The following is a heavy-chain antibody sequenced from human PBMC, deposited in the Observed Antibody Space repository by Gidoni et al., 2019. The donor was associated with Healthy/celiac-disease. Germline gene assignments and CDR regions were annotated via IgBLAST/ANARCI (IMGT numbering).Heavy chain of an antibody. CDR2: INPNSGGT. D-gene: IGHD2-15*01. J-gene: IGHJ4*02. CDR1: GYTFTGYY. V-gene: IGHV1-2*06. CDR3: ARDLTRIFSAPDY. Sequence: QVQLVQSGAEVTKPGASVKVSCKASGYTFTGYYMHWVRQAPGQGLEWMGRINPNSGGTNYAQKFQGRVTMTRDTSISTAYMELSRLRSDDTAVYYCARDLTRIFSAPDYWGQGTLVTVSS.